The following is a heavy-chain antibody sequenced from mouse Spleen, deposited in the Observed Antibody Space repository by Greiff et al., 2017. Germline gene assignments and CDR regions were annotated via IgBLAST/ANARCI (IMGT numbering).Heavy chain of an antibody. Sequence: EVKVVESGGGLVKPGGSLKLSCAASGFTFSDYGMHWVRQAPEKGLEWVAYISSGSSTIYYADTVKGRFTISRDNAKNTLFLQMTSLRSEDTAMYYCARPGYSYAMDYWGQGTSVTVSS. CDR3: ARPGYSYAMDY. J-gene: IGHJ4*01. CDR1: GFTFSDYG. D-gene: IGHD2-12*01. CDR2: ISSGSSTI. V-gene: IGHV5-17*01.